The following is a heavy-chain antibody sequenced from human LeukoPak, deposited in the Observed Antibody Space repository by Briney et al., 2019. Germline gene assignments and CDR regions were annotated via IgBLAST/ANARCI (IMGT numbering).Heavy chain of an antibody. CDR3: ARARSGKWGFDY. CDR2: TYKSGP. V-gene: IGHV4-59*12. Sequence: SETLSLTCSVTGGSISGYYWSWIRQPPGKGLEWIGYTYKSGPNYNPSLKSRVTISGDTSKNQFSLKLSSVTATDTAVYYCARARSGKWGFDYWGQGTLVTVSS. CDR1: GGSISGYY. D-gene: IGHD1-26*01. J-gene: IGHJ4*02.